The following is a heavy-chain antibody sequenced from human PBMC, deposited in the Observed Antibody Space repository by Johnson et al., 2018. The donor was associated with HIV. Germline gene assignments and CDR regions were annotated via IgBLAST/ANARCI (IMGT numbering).Heavy chain of an antibody. CDR1: GFTVSSNY. V-gene: IGHV3-66*02. J-gene: IGHJ3*02. CDR2: IYSGGST. Sequence: EVQLVESGGGLVQPGGSLRLSCAASGFTVSSNYMSWVRQAPGKGLEWVSVIYSGGSTYYADSLKGRFTISRDNSKNTLYLQMNSLRAEDTAVYYCARDFGLFLGKDDAFDIWGQGTMVTVSS. D-gene: IGHD7-27*01. CDR3: ARDFGLFLGKDDAFDI.